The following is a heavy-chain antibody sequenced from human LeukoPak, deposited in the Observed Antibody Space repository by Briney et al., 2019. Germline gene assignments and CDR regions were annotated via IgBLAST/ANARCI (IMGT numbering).Heavy chain of an antibody. J-gene: IGHJ4*02. V-gene: IGHV4-4*07. CDR3: ARGGGVKSITGTHFDY. CDR2: IYTSGST. D-gene: IGHD1-20*01. Sequence: PSETLSLTRTVSGGSISSYYWSWIRQPPGKGLEWIGRIYTSGSTNYNPSLKSRVTMSVDTSKNQFSLKLSSVTAADTAVYYCARGGGVKSITGTHFDYWGQGTLVTVSS. CDR1: GGSISSYY.